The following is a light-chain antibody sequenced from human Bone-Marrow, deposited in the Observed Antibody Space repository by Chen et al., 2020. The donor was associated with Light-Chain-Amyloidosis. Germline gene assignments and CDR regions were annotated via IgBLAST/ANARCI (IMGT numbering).Light chain of an antibody. J-gene: IGLJ3*02. V-gene: IGLV8-61*01. CDR2: NTD. Sequence: QTVVTQEPSFSVSPGRTVTLTCGLSSGSVSTDYYPSWYQQTPGQAPRTLIYNTDTRSSGVPDRLSGSILGNKAALTISGAQADDESDYYCGLYLGSGVWVFGGGTKLTVL. CDR3: GLYLGSGVWV. CDR1: SGSVSTDYY.